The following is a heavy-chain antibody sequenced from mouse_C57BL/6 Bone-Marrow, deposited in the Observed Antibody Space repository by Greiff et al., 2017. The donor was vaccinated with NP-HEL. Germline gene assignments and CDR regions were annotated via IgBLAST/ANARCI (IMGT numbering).Heavy chain of an antibody. D-gene: IGHD2-2*01. V-gene: IGHV14-4*01. Sequence: VQLQQSGAELVRPGASVKLSCTASGFNIKDDYMHWVKQRPEQGLEWIGWIDPENGDTEYASKFQGKATITADTSSNTAYLQLSSLTSEDTAVYYCTTRGYPWFAYGGQGTLVTVSA. CDR1: GFNIKDDY. J-gene: IGHJ3*01. CDR2: IDPENGDT. CDR3: TTRGYPWFAY.